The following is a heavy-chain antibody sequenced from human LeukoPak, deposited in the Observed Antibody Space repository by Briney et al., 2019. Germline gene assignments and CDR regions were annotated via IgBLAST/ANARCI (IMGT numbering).Heavy chain of an antibody. V-gene: IGHV4-59*02. CDR3: ARDPVGPRGGNLNSHAFDI. J-gene: IGHJ3*02. Sequence: SETLSLTCSVSGVSVSNHYWSWIRQPPGKGLEWIGWFYYSGGTYFNPSLGSRVTISADTSRNHLSLNLRSLTAADTAVYYCARDPVGPRGGNLNSHAFDIWGQGTMVTVSS. CDR2: FYYSGGT. D-gene: IGHD4-23*01. CDR1: GVSVSNHY.